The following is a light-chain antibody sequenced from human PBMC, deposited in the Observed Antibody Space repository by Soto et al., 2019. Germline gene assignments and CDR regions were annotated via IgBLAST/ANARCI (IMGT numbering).Light chain of an antibody. CDR3: QVWDSSSRV. V-gene: IGLV3-21*04. J-gene: IGLJ2*01. CDR2: YDS. Sequence: SYELTQPPSVSVAPGKTARITCGGNNIGSKSVHWYQQKPGQAPVLVIYYDSDRPSGIPERFSGSNSGNTATLTISRVEAGDEADYYCQVWDSSSRVFGGGNKVTGL. CDR1: NIGSKS.